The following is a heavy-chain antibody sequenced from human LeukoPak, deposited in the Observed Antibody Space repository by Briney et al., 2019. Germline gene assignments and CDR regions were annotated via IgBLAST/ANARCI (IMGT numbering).Heavy chain of an antibody. CDR2: ISSSSSYI. D-gene: IGHD3-16*01. V-gene: IGHV3-21*04. CDR1: GCSFSSYS. Sequence: PGGSLRLSCAASGCSFSSYSMNWVRQAPGKGLEWVSSISSSSSYIYYADSVKGRFTISRDNAKNSLYLQMNSLRAEDTAVYYCATSWGPDTSAFRWGRDGMDVWGQGTRSSSP. J-gene: IGHJ6*02. CDR3: ATSWGPDTSAFRWGRDGMDV.